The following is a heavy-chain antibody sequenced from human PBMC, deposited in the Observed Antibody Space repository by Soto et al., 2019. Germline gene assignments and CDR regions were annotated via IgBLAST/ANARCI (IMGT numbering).Heavy chain of an antibody. CDR3: VRDRDFYDGRGYASPGDAFDV. J-gene: IGHJ3*01. CDR2: ISLDGRRT. Sequence: EVQLVESGGGLVQPGGSLRLSCAVSGFTFSTYWMHWVRQVPGKGLVWVSRISLDGRRTSYADSVKGRFTISRDNAKNTLYLQMRRLRAEDSAVYFCVRDRDFYDGRGYASPGDAFDVWGQGTVVSVSS. CDR1: GFTFSTYW. D-gene: IGHD3-22*01. V-gene: IGHV3-74*01.